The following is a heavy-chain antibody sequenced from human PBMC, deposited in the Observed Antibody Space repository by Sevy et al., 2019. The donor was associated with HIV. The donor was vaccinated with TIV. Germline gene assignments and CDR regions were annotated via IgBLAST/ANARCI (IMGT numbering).Heavy chain of an antibody. CDR2: IGTLGDT. V-gene: IGHV3-13*01. CDR3: VRGLQTHCDRTACPLDH. CDR1: GFSFSGSD. Sequence: GGSLRLSCAGYGFSFSGSDMHWVRQPTGKGLEWISSIGTLGDTFYEDSVKGRFTISRANAKSSLYLEMSSLRAGDTALYYCVRGLQTHCDRTACPLDHWGQGTLVTVSS. J-gene: IGHJ5*02. D-gene: IGHD2-21*01.